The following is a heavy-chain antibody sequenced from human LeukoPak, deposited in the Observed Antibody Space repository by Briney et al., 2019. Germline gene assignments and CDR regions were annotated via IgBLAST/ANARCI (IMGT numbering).Heavy chain of an antibody. CDR1: GGSVNSGDNY. CDR3: ARVLDYYGSGTYSFDY. D-gene: IGHD3-10*01. Sequence: SQTLSLTCTVSGGSVNSGDNYWSWIRQPPGKGPEWIGYVYYTGSTYYNPSLRTRVTISIDTSENLFSLKLTSVTAADTAVFYCARVLDYYGSGTYSFDYWGQGMLVTVSS. J-gene: IGHJ4*02. CDR2: VYYTGST. V-gene: IGHV4-30-4*01.